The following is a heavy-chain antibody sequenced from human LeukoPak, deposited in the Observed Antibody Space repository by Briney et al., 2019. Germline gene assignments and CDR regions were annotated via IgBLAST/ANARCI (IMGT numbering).Heavy chain of an antibody. CDR2: IWYDGSNK. CDR1: GFTFSNYG. CDR3: AREAVTRNYFDY. D-gene: IGHD4-17*01. V-gene: IGHV3-33*01. J-gene: IGHJ4*02. Sequence: GGSLRLSCAASGFTFSNYGMHWVRQAPGKGLEWVAVIWYDGSNKYYADSVKGRFTISRDNSKNTLYLQMNSLRAEDTAVYYCAREAVTRNYFDYWGQGTLVTVSS.